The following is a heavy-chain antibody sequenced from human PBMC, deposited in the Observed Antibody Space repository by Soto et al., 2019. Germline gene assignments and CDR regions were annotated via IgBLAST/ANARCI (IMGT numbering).Heavy chain of an antibody. Sequence: GGSLRLSCAASGFTFRSYWMSWVRQAPGKGLEWVANIKQDGSEKYYVDSVKGRFTISRDNAKNSLYLQMNSLRAEDTAVNYCARFYYDSSGYLPSPYYYYYGMDVWGQGTTVTVSS. V-gene: IGHV3-7*04. CDR2: IKQDGSEK. CDR1: GFTFRSYW. CDR3: ARFYYDSSGYLPSPYYYYYGMDV. D-gene: IGHD3-22*01. J-gene: IGHJ6*02.